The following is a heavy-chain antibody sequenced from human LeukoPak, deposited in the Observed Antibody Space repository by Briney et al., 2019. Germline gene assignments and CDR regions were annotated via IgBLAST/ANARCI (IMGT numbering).Heavy chain of an antibody. CDR1: GFTFSSYW. CDR2: IKQDGSEK. D-gene: IGHD3-3*01. V-gene: IGHV3-7*01. J-gene: IGHJ6*03. CDR3: ARDEADYDFWSGGPVGYYMDV. Sequence: GGSLRLSCAASGFTFSSYWMSWVRQAPGKGLEWVANIKQDGSEKYYVDSVKGRFTISRDYAKNSLYLQMNSLRAEDTAVYYCARDEADYDFWSGGPVGYYMDVGGKGTTVTVSS.